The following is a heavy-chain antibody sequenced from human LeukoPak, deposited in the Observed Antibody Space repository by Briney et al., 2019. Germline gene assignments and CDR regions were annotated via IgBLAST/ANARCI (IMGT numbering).Heavy chain of an antibody. CDR1: VYTFTGYY. V-gene: IGHV1-2*07. CDR2: INPNNGDT. J-gene: IGHJ4*02. Sequence: SVTVSCTSSVYTFTGYYMHWVRQAPGQGLEWMGWINPNNGDTKVAHNFQGRVTLTRDMSITTAYMEINRLRSDDTAVYYCARDQIAAPDHFDYWGQGTVVIVST. CDR3: ARDQIAAPDHFDY. D-gene: IGHD6-6*01.